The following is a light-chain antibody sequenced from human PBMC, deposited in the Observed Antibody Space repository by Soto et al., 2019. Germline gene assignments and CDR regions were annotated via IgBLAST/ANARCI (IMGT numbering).Light chain of an antibody. CDR1: QGISNY. Sequence: IPFTQSPSSLSASVGDRVTITCRASQGISNYLAWYQQKPGKAPNLLIYAASTLQRGVPSRFSGSGSGTDFTLTISDLHPEDFATYYCQQLNSFTFGPGTKVDIK. CDR3: QQLNSFT. CDR2: AAS. V-gene: IGKV1-9*01. J-gene: IGKJ3*01.